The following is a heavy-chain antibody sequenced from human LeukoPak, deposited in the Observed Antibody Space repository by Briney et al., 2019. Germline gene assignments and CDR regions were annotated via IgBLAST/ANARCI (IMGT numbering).Heavy chain of an antibody. CDR2: IYYSGST. J-gene: IGHJ4*02. V-gene: IGHV4-39*01. CDR3: ARFPTLYCSGGSCHLPTSNAFEG. CDR1: GGSISSSSNY. Sequence: SETLSLTCTVSGGSISSSSNYWGWIRQPPGKGLEWIGSIYYSGSTYYNPSLKSRVTISADMSKNQFSLKVSSVTAADTAVYYCARFPTLYCSGGSCHLPTSNAFEGWGQGTLVTVSS. D-gene: IGHD2-15*01.